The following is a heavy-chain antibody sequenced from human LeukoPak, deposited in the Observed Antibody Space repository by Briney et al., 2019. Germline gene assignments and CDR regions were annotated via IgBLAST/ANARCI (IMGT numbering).Heavy chain of an antibody. J-gene: IGHJ4*02. D-gene: IGHD2-8*01. Sequence: GASVKVSCKASGYTFTSYGISWVRQAPGQGLEWMGWISAYNGNTNYAQKLQGRVTMTTDTSTSTAYMELRSLRSDDTAVYYCARDLRRDYCTNGLCPPAYWGQGTLVTVSS. V-gene: IGHV1-18*01. CDR2: ISAYNGNT. CDR1: GYTFTSYG. CDR3: ARDLRRDYCTNGLCPPAY.